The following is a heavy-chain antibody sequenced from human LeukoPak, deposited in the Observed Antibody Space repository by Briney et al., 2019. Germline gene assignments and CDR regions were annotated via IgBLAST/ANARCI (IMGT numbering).Heavy chain of an antibody. CDR2: IYYSGSST. Sequence: PSETLSLTCTVSGGSISSYYWTWMRQPPGKGLEWIGYIYYSGSSTYYNPSLNSRVTISVDTSKNQISLKLNSVTAADTAVYYCARGFDSSSGWYPAFDIWGHGTMGTVSS. CDR1: GGSISSYY. J-gene: IGHJ3*02. V-gene: IGHV4-59*01. CDR3: ARGFDSSSGWYPAFDI. D-gene: IGHD6-19*01.